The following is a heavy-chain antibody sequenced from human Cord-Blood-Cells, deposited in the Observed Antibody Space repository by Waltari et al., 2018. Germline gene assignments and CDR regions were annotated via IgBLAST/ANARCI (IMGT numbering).Heavy chain of an antibody. CDR2: INPSGGST. J-gene: IGHJ3*02. CDR3: AREGLGDAFDI. Sequence: QVQLVRSGAEVKKPGASVKVSCKASGYTFTSYYLHWVRQAPGQGLEWMGIINPSGGSTSYAQKFQGRVTMTRDTSTSTVYMELSSLRSEDTAVYYCAREGLGDAFDIWGQGTMVTVSS. CDR1: GYTFTSYY. V-gene: IGHV1-46*01.